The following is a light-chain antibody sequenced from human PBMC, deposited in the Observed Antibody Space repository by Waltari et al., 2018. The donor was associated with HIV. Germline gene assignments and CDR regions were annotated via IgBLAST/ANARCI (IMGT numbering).Light chain of an antibody. CDR2: KDS. V-gene: IGLV3-25*03. Sequence: SYELTQSPSVSVSPGQTARITCSGDALPKQYAYWYQQKPGQAPVLVIYKDSERPSGIPERVSGSSSGTTVTLTISGVQAEDEADYYCQSADSSGTLNWVFGGGTKLTVL. CDR1: ALPKQY. J-gene: IGLJ3*02. CDR3: QSADSSGTLNWV.